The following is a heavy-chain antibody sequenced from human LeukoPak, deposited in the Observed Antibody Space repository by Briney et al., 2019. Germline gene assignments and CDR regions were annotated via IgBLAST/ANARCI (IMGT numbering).Heavy chain of an antibody. Sequence: GGSLRLSCAASGFTFSSYAMHWVRQAPGKGLEWVAVTLYDGINKYYADSVKGRFTISRDTSKNTLYLQMNSLRAEDTAVYYCASWPGGWYGEDSWGQGTLVTVSS. CDR2: TLYDGINK. D-gene: IGHD6-19*01. J-gene: IGHJ4*02. V-gene: IGHV3-30-3*01. CDR1: GFTFSSYA. CDR3: ASWPGGWYGEDS.